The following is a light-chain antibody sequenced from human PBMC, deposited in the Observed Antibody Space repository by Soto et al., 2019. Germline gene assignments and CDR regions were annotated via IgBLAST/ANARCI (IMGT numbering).Light chain of an antibody. V-gene: IGKV1-5*03. CDR1: RSVGTY. CDR2: KAS. J-gene: IGKJ1*01. Sequence: DIQMTQSPSTLTASVGDRVTITCRASRSVGTYLAWYQQKPGKAPNLLISKASILERGVSSRFGGSGSRTEFTLTISSLQPDDFATYYCQQYSSNPWTFGQGTKLEI. CDR3: QQYSSNPWT.